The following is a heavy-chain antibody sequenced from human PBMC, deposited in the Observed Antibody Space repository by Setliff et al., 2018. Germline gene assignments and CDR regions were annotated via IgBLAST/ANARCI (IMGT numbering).Heavy chain of an antibody. CDR2: IHVSGGST. CDR1: TFTFTKYA. Sequence: GESLKISCVASTFTFTKYAVTWVRQAPGKGLEWVSSIHVSGGSTYYADSVKGRFTISRDNSRNTLYLQMNSLRAEDTASYYCARDPNGDYVGAFDPWGQGALVTVSS. D-gene: IGHD4-17*01. V-gene: IGHV3-23*01. J-gene: IGHJ5*02. CDR3: ARDPNGDYVGAFDP.